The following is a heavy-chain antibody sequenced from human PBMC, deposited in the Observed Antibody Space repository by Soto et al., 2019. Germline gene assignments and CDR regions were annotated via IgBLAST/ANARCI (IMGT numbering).Heavy chain of an antibody. D-gene: IGHD1-7*01. Sequence: QITLKESGPTLVKPTQTLTLTCSFSGFSLSTSGVGVGWLRQPPGEALQWLALIYWDDDKRYNPSLRTRLTITKDTPKNQVVLTMTDMDAVDTATYFCAHRVSLLHTWNYGAFDIWGQGTMVTVSS. V-gene: IGHV2-5*02. CDR2: IYWDDDK. CDR1: GFSLSTSGVG. J-gene: IGHJ3*02. CDR3: AHRVSLLHTWNYGAFDI.